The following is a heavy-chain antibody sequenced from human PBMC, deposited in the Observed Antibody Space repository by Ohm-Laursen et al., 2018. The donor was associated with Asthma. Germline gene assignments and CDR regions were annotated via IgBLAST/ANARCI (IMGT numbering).Heavy chain of an antibody. V-gene: IGHV3-30-3*01. J-gene: IGHJ4*02. CDR1: GFTFSSYA. D-gene: IGHD3-22*01. CDR3: ARALPDYYDSSGYYGVIDY. Sequence: SLRLSCTATGFTFSSYAMHWVRQAPGKGLEWVAVISYDGSNKYYADSVKGRFTISRDNSKNTLYLQMNSLRAEDTAVYYCARALPDYYDSSGYYGVIDYWGQGTLVTVSS. CDR2: ISYDGSNK.